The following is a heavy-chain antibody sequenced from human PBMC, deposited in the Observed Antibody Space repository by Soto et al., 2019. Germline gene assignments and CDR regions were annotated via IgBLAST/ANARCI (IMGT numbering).Heavy chain of an antibody. CDR1: GGAFTNYS. J-gene: IGHJ6*02. D-gene: IGHD1-20*01. CDR2: IIPLHNTS. V-gene: IGHV1-69*06. Sequence: QVQLLQSGAEVKKPGSSVKVSCKVSGGAFTNYSLNWVRHAPGQGLEWLGGIIPLHNTSNYSLKLLGRGSATADISSNTVYMHLSGLTSDDTATYYCAIWSNWNPLYYRGMDVWGQGTTVTVSS. CDR3: AIWSNWNPLYYRGMDV.